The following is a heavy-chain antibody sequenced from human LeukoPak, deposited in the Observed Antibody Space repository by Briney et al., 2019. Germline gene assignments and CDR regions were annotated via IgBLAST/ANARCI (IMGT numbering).Heavy chain of an antibody. CDR3: AGGYYYDSSGYNLVWYFQH. CDR1: GFTFSSYW. CDR2: IKQDGSEK. D-gene: IGHD3-22*01. Sequence: PGGSLRLSCAASGFTFSSYWMSWVRQAPGKGLEWVANIKQDGSEKYYVDSVKGRFTISRDNAKNSLYLQMNSLRAEDTAVYYCAGGYYYDSSGYNLVWYFQHWGQGTLVTVSS. J-gene: IGHJ1*01. V-gene: IGHV3-7*01.